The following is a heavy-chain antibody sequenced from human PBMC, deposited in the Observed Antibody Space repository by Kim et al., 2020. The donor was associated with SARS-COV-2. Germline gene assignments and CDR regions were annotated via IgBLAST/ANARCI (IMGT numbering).Heavy chain of an antibody. CDR3: ARELIDPGNSEWYFDL. Sequence: SETLSLTCTVSGGSISSYYWSWIRQPPGKGLEWIGYIYYSGSTNYNPSLKSRVTISVDTSKNQFSLKLSSVTAADTAVYYCARELIDPGNSEWYFDLWGRGTLVTVSS. CDR2: IYYSGST. J-gene: IGHJ2*01. V-gene: IGHV4-59*01. CDR1: GGSISSYY. D-gene: IGHD2-21*01.